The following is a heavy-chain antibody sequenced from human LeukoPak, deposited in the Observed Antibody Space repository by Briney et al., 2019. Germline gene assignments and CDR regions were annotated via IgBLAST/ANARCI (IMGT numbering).Heavy chain of an antibody. CDR3: ARDLYDTRSLYFFDS. D-gene: IGHD3-22*01. Sequence: GGSLRLSCAASGFTFRHYGMHWVRQAPGKGLEWVAAISFDGSNKDYADSVRGRFSISRDNSKNTVDLQMNSLRAEDTAMYYCARDLYDTRSLYFFDSWGQGALVPVSS. J-gene: IGHJ4*02. V-gene: IGHV3-30*03. CDR2: ISFDGSNK. CDR1: GFTFRHYG.